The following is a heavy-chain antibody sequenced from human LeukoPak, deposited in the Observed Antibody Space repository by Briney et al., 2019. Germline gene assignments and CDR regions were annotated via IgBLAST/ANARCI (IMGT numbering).Heavy chain of an antibody. Sequence: PSETLSLTCAVYGGSFSGYYWSWIRQPPGKGLEWIGELNHSGSTNYNPSLKSRVTISVDTSKNQFSLKLSSVTAADTAVHYCARGRGTLWGQGTLVTVSS. CDR1: GGSFSGYY. CDR2: LNHSGST. D-gene: IGHD3-16*01. V-gene: IGHV4-34*01. CDR3: ARGRGTL. J-gene: IGHJ4*02.